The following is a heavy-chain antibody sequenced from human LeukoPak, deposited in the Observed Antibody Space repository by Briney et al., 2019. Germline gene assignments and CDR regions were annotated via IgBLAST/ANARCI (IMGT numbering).Heavy chain of an antibody. CDR2: ISWNSGSI. CDR3: ARRSGVYAFDI. CDR1: GVTFDDYA. Sequence: GRSLRLSCAASGVTFDDYAMHWVRQAPGKGLEWVSGISWNSGSIGYADSVKGRFTISRDNAKNSLYLQMNSLRAEDTAVYYCARRSGVYAFDIWGQGTMVTVSS. J-gene: IGHJ3*02. V-gene: IGHV3-9*01. D-gene: IGHD3-3*01.